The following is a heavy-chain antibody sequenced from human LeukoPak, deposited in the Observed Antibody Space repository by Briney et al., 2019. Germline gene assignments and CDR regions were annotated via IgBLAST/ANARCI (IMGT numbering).Heavy chain of an antibody. J-gene: IGHJ3*02. D-gene: IGHD3-22*01. CDR1: GGTFSSYA. V-gene: IGHV1-69*05. Sequence: SVKVSCKASGGTFSSYAISWVRQAPGQGLEWMGGIIPIFGTANYAQKFQGRVTMTRDMSTSTVYMELSSLRSEDTAVYYCARSFGSSGYLPNDAFDIWGQGTMVTVPS. CDR2: IIPIFGTA. CDR3: ARSFGSSGYLPNDAFDI.